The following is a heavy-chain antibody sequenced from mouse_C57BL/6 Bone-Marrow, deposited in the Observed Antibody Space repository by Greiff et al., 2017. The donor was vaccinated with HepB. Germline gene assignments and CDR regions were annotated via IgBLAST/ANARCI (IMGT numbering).Heavy chain of an antibody. CDR3: ARDYYVGDYYAMDY. CDR2: ISSGSSTI. D-gene: IGHD1-1*01. Sequence: EVMLVESGGGLVKPGGSLKLSCAASGFTFSDYGMHWVRQAPEKGLEWVAYISSGSSTIYYADTVKGRFTISRDKAKNTLFLQMTSLRSEDTAMYYCARDYYVGDYYAMDYWGQGTSVTVSS. CDR1: GFTFSDYG. V-gene: IGHV5-17*01. J-gene: IGHJ4*01.